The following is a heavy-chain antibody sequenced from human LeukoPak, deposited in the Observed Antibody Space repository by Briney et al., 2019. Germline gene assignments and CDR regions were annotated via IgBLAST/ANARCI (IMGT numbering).Heavy chain of an antibody. Sequence: PGGSLRLSCAASGFTFGSYAMHWVRQAPGKGLEWVAVISYDGSNKYYADSVKGRFTISRDNSKNTLYLQMNSLRAEDTAVYYCARGVVWYSYGSGFDPWGQGTLATVSS. CDR3: ARGVVWYSYGSGFDP. D-gene: IGHD5-18*01. J-gene: IGHJ5*02. V-gene: IGHV3-30*04. CDR2: ISYDGSNK. CDR1: GFTFGSYA.